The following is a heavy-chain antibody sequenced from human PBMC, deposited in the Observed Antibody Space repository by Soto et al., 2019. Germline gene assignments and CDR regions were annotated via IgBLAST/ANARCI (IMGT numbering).Heavy chain of an antibody. J-gene: IGHJ4*02. CDR1: GDSITTNGYY. CDR3: ARSHYTYCFLIDY. Sequence: SETLSLTCSVSGDSITTNGYYWGWIRQPPGKGLQWIGNVYWTGSTFSHPSLTSRVFISVDTSKNEFSLRLTSVTAADTAVYYCARSHYTYCFLIDYWGPGTLVTVSS. CDR2: VYWTGST. V-gene: IGHV4-39*01. D-gene: IGHD2-15*01.